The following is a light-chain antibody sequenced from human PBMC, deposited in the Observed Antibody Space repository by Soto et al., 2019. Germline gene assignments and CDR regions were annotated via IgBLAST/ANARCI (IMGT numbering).Light chain of an antibody. Sequence: VLTQSPATLSLSPGERATLSCRASQSVSSYLAWYQQKPGQTPRLLIYDASNRATGIPARLSGSGSGTDFTLTISSLEPEDFAVYYCQQRSNWPLTFGGGTKVDIK. CDR2: DAS. J-gene: IGKJ4*01. CDR3: QQRSNWPLT. V-gene: IGKV3-11*01. CDR1: QSVSSY.